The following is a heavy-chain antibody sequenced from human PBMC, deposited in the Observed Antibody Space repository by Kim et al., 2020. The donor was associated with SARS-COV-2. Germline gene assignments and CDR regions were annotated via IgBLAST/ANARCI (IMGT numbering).Heavy chain of an antibody. V-gene: IGHV3-15*01. J-gene: IGHJ6*02. CDR3: TTDPLRTLDPYYYGMDV. D-gene: IGHD5-12*01. Sequence: VKGRFTISRDDSKNTLYLQMNSLKTEDTAVYYCTTDPLRTLDPYYYGMDVCGQGTTVTVSS.